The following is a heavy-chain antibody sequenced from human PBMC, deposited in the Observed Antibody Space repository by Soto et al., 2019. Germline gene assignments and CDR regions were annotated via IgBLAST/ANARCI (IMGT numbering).Heavy chain of an antibody. CDR2: ISGSGGST. CDR1: GFTFSSYA. CDR3: ARDLHFYDSGGYYGY. D-gene: IGHD3-22*01. J-gene: IGHJ4*02. V-gene: IGHV3-23*01. Sequence: PGGSLRLSCAASGFTFSSYAMSWVRQAPGKGLEWVSAISGSGGSTYYADSVKGRFTISRDNAKNSLYLQMNSLRAEDTAVYYCARDLHFYDSGGYYGYWGQGTLVTVSS.